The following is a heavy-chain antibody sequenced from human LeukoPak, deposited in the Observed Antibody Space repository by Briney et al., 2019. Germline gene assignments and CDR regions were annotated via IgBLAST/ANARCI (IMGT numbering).Heavy chain of an antibody. CDR2: INHSGST. J-gene: IGHJ4*02. CDR1: GGSFSGYY. D-gene: IGHD3-10*01. CDR3: ARGRGFGELLFDY. V-gene: IGHV4-34*01. Sequence: PSETLSLTCAVYGGSFSGYYWSWIRQPPGKGLEWIGEINHSGSTNYNPSLKSRVTISVGTSKNQFSLKLSSVTAADTAVYYCARGRGFGELLFDYWGQGTLVTVSS.